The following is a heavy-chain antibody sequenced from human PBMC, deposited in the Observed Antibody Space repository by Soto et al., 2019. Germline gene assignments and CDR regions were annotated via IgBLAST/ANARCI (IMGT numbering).Heavy chain of an antibody. J-gene: IGHJ6*02. CDR3: ARGPTTYSSSWFRRLYYYYYGMDV. CDR2: IYHSGST. Sequence: SDTLSLTCTVSGDSITSDYWSWIRQPPGKGLEYIGLIYHSGSTNYNPSLKSRVTISIDTSKNQFSLKLSSVTAADTAVYYCARGPTTYSSSWFRRLYYYYYGMDVWGQGTTVTVYS. D-gene: IGHD6-13*01. CDR1: GDSITSDY. V-gene: IGHV4-59*12.